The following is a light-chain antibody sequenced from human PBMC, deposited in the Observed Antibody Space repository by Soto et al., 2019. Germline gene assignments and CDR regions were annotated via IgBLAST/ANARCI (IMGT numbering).Light chain of an antibody. J-gene: IGKJ3*01. CDR1: HSVSSY. V-gene: IGKV3-11*01. CDR2: DAS. Sequence: EIVLTPSPATLYLSPGERATLSCRASHSVSSYLAGYQQKPGQAPRLLIDDASNRATGIPARFSGSGSGTDFTLTISSLEPEEFAVYYCQRRGHWPPTFGPGTKVDIK. CDR3: QRRGHWPPT.